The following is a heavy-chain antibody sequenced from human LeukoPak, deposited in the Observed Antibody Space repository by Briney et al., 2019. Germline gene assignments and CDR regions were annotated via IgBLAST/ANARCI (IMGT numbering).Heavy chain of an antibody. Sequence: GGSLRLPCAASGFAFNTYWMNWFRQAPGKGLEWVANIGKDGTEKHHVDSVRGRFTISRDNAKNSVFLQMNSLRAEDTAVYYCARDRDGKDYWGQGTLVTVSS. CDR1: GFAFNTYW. V-gene: IGHV3-7*03. J-gene: IGHJ4*02. D-gene: IGHD1-1*01. CDR2: IGKDGTEK. CDR3: ARDRDGKDY.